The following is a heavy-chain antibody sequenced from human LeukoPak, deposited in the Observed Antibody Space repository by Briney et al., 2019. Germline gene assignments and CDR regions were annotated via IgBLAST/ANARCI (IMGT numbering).Heavy chain of an antibody. CDR2: ISSSGSTI. V-gene: IGHV3-48*03. CDR3: ARLLRFFGFSGPTGLDY. J-gene: IGHJ4*02. CDR1: GFTFSSYG. Sequence: QPGGSLRLSCAASGFTFSSYGMNWVRQAPGEGLEWVSYISSSGSTIYYADSVKGRFTISRDNAKNSLYLQMNSLRAEDTAVYYCARLLRFFGFSGPTGLDYWGQGTLVTVSS. D-gene: IGHD3-3*01.